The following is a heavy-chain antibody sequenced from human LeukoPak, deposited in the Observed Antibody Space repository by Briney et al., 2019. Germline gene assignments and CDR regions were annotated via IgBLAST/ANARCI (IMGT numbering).Heavy chain of an antibody. CDR3: ARVPYYYDSSGPRYYFDY. D-gene: IGHD3-22*01. J-gene: IGHJ4*02. Sequence: SETLSLTCTVSGGSISSNRCSWGWIRQPPGKGLEWIGYIYYSGSTYYNPSLKSRVTISVDTSKNQFSLKLSSVTAADTAVYYCARVPYYYDSSGPRYYFDYWGQGTLVTVSS. CDR1: GGSISSNRCS. V-gene: IGHV4-30-4*08. CDR2: IYYSGST.